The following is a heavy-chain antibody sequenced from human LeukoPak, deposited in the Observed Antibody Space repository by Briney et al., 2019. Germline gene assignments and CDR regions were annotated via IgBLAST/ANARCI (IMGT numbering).Heavy chain of an antibody. CDR2: INAGNGNT. CDR1: GYTFTSYA. D-gene: IGHD3-10*01. CDR3: ARGGPYGSGITWGY. J-gene: IGHJ4*02. V-gene: IGHV1-3*01. Sequence: ASVKVSCKASGYTFTSYAMHWVRQAPGQRLEWTGWINAGNGNTKYSQKFQGRVTITRDTSASTAYMELSSLRSEDTAVYYCARGGPYGSGITWGYWGQGTLVTVSS.